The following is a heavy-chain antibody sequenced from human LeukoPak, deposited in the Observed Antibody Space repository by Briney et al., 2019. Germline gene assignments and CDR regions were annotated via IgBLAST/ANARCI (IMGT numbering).Heavy chain of an antibody. D-gene: IGHD5-18*01. CDR2: IYCSGST. V-gene: IGHV4-59*01. CDR1: GGSISSYY. Sequence: SETLSLTCTVSGGSISSYYWSWIRQPPGKGLEWIGYIYCSGSTNYNPSLKSRVTISVDTTKNQFSLKLSSVAAADTAVYYSARELRQLWQYYYHYYMDVWGKGTTVTVSS. CDR3: ARELRQLWQYYYHYYMDV. J-gene: IGHJ6*03.